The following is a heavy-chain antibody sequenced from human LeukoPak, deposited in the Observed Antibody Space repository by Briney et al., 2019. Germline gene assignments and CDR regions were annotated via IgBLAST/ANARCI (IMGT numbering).Heavy chain of an antibody. CDR1: GYTFTSYD. D-gene: IGHD2-2*01. CDR3: ASCLGTYCSSTGFDP. V-gene: IGHV1-8*01. CDR2: MNPNSGNT. Sequence: AASVTVSCKASGYTFTSYDINWVRQATGQGLEWMGWMNPNSGNTGYAQKFQGRVTMTRNTSISTAYMELSSLRSEDTAVYYCASCLGTYCSSTGFDPWGQGTLVTVSS. J-gene: IGHJ5*02.